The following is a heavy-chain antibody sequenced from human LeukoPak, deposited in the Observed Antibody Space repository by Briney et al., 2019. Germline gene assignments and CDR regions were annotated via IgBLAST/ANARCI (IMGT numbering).Heavy chain of an antibody. Sequence: GGSPRLSCAASGFTFSGYAMSWARQAPGKGLEWVSFISTTSEYIYYADSVKGRFTVSRDNADNSLYLQMSSLRAEDTAVYYCARGHIVVDYFDNWGQGSLVTVSS. D-gene: IGHD2-15*01. V-gene: IGHV3-21*01. J-gene: IGHJ4*02. CDR1: GFTFSGYA. CDR3: ARGHIVVDYFDN. CDR2: ISTTSEYI.